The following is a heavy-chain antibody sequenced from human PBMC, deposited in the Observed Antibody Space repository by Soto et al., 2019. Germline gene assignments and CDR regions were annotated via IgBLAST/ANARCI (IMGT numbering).Heavy chain of an antibody. CDR2: IYYSGST. J-gene: IGHJ5*02. CDR3: ARGAVRGASSRNPPNWFDP. Sequence: PSETLSLTCTVSGGSISSYYWSWIRQPPGKGLEWIGYIYYSGSTNYNPSLKSRVTISVDTSKNQFSLKLSSVTAADTAVYYCARGAVRGASSRNPPNWFDPWGQGTLVTVSS. V-gene: IGHV4-59*01. D-gene: IGHD3-10*01. CDR1: GGSISSYY.